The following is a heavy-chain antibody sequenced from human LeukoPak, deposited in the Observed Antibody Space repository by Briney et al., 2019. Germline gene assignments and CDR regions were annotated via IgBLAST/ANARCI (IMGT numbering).Heavy chain of an antibody. CDR1: GFTFSTYT. Sequence: GGSLRLSCAASGFTFSTYTMNWVRQAPGKGLEWVSSISSSPNFIYYADSVKGRFTISRDNSKNTLYLQMNSLRAEDTAVYYCARGSLWLQLDYWGQGTLVTVSS. D-gene: IGHD5-24*01. V-gene: IGHV3-21*01. CDR2: ISSSPNFI. J-gene: IGHJ4*02. CDR3: ARGSLWLQLDY.